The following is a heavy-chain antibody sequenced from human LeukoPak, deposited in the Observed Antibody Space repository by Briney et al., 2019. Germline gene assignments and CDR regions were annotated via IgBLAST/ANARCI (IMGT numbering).Heavy chain of an antibody. CDR2: ITAYNRNT. V-gene: IGHV1-18*01. CDR1: GYSFTTYG. J-gene: IGHJ4*02. Sequence: ASVKVSCKTSGYSFTTYGTNWVRQAPGQGLEWMGWITAYNRNTNYAHKFQGRFTMTTDTYTRTVYMELRGLKSNDTAVYYCARGVSNRWADFWGQGTLVTVSS. CDR3: ARGVSNRWADF. D-gene: IGHD2/OR15-2a*01.